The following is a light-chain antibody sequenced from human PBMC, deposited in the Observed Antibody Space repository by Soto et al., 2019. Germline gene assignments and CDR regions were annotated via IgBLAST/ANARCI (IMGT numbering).Light chain of an antibody. CDR1: QSVSSSY. CDR3: HQYGSAPPIT. CDR2: GAS. J-gene: IGKJ5*01. V-gene: IGKV3-20*01. Sequence: IVLTQSPCSLSLPQGERATLSCRATQSVSSSYLAWYQHKPGQAPRLLIYGASSRATGIPDRFSGSGSGTDFTLTISRREAEDFAVYYCHQYGSAPPITFGQGTRLE.